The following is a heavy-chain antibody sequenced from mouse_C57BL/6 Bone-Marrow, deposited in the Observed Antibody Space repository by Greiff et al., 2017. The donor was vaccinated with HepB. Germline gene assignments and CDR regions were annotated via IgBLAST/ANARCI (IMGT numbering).Heavy chain of an antibody. J-gene: IGHJ1*03. Sequence: EVKVVESGGGLVQSGRSLRLSCATSGFTFSDFYMEWVRQAPGKGLEWIAASRNKANDYTTEYSASVKGRFIVSRDTSQSILYLQMNALRAEDNAFYYCARDAPSIVYWYFDVWGTGTTVTVSS. CDR1: GFTFSDFY. D-gene: IGHD2-12*01. CDR3: ARDAPSIVYWYFDV. CDR2: SRNKANDYTT. V-gene: IGHV7-1*01.